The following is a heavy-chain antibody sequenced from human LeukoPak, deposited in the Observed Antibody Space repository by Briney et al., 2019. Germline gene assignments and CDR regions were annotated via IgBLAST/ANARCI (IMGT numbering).Heavy chain of an antibody. J-gene: IGHJ4*02. D-gene: IGHD1-26*01. CDR1: GDSISSYY. V-gene: IGHV4-59*01. Sequence: SETLSLTCTVSGDSISSYYRSWIRQPPGKGLEWIGYIYYSGSTNYNPSLKSRVTISVDTSKNQFSLKLSSVTAADTAVYYCARDEADGRIDYWGQGTLVTVSS. CDR2: IYYSGST. CDR3: ARDEADGRIDY.